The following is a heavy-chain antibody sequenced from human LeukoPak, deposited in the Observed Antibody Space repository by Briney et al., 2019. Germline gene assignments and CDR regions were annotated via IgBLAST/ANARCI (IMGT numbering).Heavy chain of an antibody. CDR2: ISGSSGST. J-gene: IGHJ4*02. CDR1: GFTFSSYA. Sequence: GGSLRLSCAASGFTFSSYAMSWVRQAPGKGLEWVSAISGSSGSTYYADSVKGRFTISRDNSKNTLYLQMNSLRAEDTAVYYCAKPGVGDYGDYGVAFDYWGQGTLVTVSS. V-gene: IGHV3-23*01. D-gene: IGHD4-17*01. CDR3: AKPGVGDYGDYGVAFDY.